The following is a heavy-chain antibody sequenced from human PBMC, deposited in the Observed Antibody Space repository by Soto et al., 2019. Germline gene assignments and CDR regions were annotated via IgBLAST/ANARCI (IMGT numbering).Heavy chain of an antibody. Sequence: PSETLSLTCTVSGGSISSYFWSWIRQPPGKGLDWIGYISYSGSTDYNPSLKSRVTMSVDTSKSQFSLRLSSVTAADTAVYYCARGHKYYCSSARCYFFDPWGQGTLVTVS. CDR2: ISYSGST. V-gene: IGHV4-59*01. CDR3: ARGHKYYCSSARCYFFDP. CDR1: GGSISSYF. J-gene: IGHJ5*02. D-gene: IGHD2-2*01.